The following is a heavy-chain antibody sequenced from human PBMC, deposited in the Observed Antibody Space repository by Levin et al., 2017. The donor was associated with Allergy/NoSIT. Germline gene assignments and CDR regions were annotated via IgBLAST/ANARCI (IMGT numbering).Heavy chain of an antibody. V-gene: IGHV7-4-1*02. D-gene: IGHD3-22*01. CDR3: ARETYYYDSSGYYPSQFFDY. CDR2: INTNTGNP. J-gene: IGHJ4*02. CDR1: GYTFTSYA. Sequence: ASVKVSCKASGYTFTSYAMNWVRQAPGQGLEWMGWINTNTGNPTYAQGFTGRFVFSLDTSVSTAYLQISSLKAEDTAVYYCARETYYYDSSGYYPSQFFDYWGQGTLVTVSS.